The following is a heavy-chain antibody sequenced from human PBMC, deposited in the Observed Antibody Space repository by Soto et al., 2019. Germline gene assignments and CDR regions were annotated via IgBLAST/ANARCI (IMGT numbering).Heavy chain of an antibody. J-gene: IGHJ4*02. Sequence: QVQFVQSGAEVKKPGASLKISCRTSGFSFTGSAIHWVRQASGQSLEWMGWINGGNGKTKYSQKFHDRVNINRDITASTVYMQLSSLTSEDTATYYCASDFWTGYFSYWGQGTPVTVSS. V-gene: IGHV1-3*01. CDR2: INGGNGKT. CDR1: GFSFTGSA. CDR3: ASDFWTGYFSY. D-gene: IGHD3-3*01.